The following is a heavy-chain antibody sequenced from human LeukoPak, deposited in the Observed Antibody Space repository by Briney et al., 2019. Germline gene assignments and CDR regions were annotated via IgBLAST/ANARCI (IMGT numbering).Heavy chain of an antibody. D-gene: IGHD3-10*01. CDR2: INPDGSVN. Sequence: GEALRLSCAASGFTFSTNWMIWVRQPPGKGLEWVASINPDGSVNFYVDSVKGRFTISRDHAKNSLYLQMNSLRVDDTAVYYCAKNGFGSYWGQGALVTVSS. V-gene: IGHV3-7*02. J-gene: IGHJ4*02. CDR1: GFTFSTNW. CDR3: AKNGFGSY.